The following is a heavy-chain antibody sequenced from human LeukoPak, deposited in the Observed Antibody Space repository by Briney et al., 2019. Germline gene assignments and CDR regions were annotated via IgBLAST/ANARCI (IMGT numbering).Heavy chain of an antibody. V-gene: IGHV4-61*02. CDR3: ARVGSIVGAPRASLNWFDP. D-gene: IGHD1-26*01. Sequence: SQTLSLTCTVSGGSISSGSYYWSWIRQPAGKGLEWIGRIYTSGSTNYNPSLTSRVTIPVDTSKNQFSLKLSSVTAADTAVYYCARVGSIVGAPRASLNWFDPWGQGTLVTVSS. CDR1: GGSISSGSYY. CDR2: IYTSGST. J-gene: IGHJ5*02.